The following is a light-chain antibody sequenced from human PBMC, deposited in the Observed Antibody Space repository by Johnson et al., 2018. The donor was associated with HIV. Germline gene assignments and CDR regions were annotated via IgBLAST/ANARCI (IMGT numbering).Light chain of an antibody. Sequence: HSVLTQPPSVSAAPGQKVTISCSGSSSNIGNNYVSWYQQLPGTAPKLLIYDNNKRPSGIPDRFSGSKSGTSATLGITGLKTGDEADYSCGTWDSSPSAYVFGTGTKVTVL. CDR1: SSNIGNNY. J-gene: IGLJ1*01. V-gene: IGLV1-51*01. CDR3: GTWDSSPSAYV. CDR2: DNN.